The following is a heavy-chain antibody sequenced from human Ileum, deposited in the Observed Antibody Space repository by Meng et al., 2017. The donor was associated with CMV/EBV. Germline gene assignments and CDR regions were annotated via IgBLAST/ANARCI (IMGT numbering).Heavy chain of an antibody. Sequence: GGSLRLSCVASGLTFNSYSMGWVRQAPGKGLEWVAAISGSGANSYYAGSVKGRATISRDNSKNTLLLELNGLRAEDTAVYYCAKDRYFEPAHFDYWGQGTLVTVSS. CDR1: GLTFNSYS. CDR2: ISGSGANS. V-gene: IGHV3-23*01. CDR3: AKDRYFEPAHFDY. D-gene: IGHD3-9*01. J-gene: IGHJ4*02.